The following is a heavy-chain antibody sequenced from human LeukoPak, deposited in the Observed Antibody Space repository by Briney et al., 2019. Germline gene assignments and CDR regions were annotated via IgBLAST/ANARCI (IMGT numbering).Heavy chain of an antibody. CDR1: GGSISGYY. J-gene: IGHJ5*02. CDR3: AGSTVALATLWFDP. D-gene: IGHD2/OR15-2a*01. Sequence: PSETLSLTCNVSGGSISGYYWSWIRQPPGKGLEWVGYIHYTGSTRYRASLKSRVTMSVDTSKNQFALKLTSVTAADAAVYYCAGSTVALATLWFDPWGQGTLVTVSS. V-gene: IGHV4-59*08. CDR2: IHYTGST.